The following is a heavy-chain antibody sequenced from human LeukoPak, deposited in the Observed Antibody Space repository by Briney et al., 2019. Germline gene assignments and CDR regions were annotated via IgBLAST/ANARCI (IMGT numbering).Heavy chain of an antibody. D-gene: IGHD5-12*01. V-gene: IGHV3-30-3*01. Sequence: GGSLRLSCAASGFTFSSYAMHWVRQAPGKGLEWVAVISYDGSNKYYADSVKGRFTISRDNSKNTLFLQMNSLRAEDTAVYYCVKEVVATIPPLWGQGTLVTVSS. CDR3: VKEVVATIPPL. CDR1: GFTFSSYA. J-gene: IGHJ4*02. CDR2: ISYDGSNK.